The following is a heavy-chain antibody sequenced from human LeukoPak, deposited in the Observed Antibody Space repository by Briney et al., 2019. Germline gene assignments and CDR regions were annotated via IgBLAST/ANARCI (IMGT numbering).Heavy chain of an antibody. D-gene: IGHD6-19*01. J-gene: IGHJ4*02. CDR1: GFAFSVYE. CDR2: ISSSGGTR. Sequence: AGSLRLSCAASGFAFSVYEMYWVRQAPGKGLEWISYISSSGGTRYYADSVKGRFTISRANARHSLSLQMNSLRAEDTAVYYCSTLTVASSFDYWGQGALVTVSS. V-gene: IGHV3-48*03. CDR3: STLTVASSFDY.